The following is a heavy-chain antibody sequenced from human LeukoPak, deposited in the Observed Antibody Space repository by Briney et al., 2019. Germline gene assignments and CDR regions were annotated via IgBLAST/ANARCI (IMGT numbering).Heavy chain of an antibody. CDR1: GFTFSSYS. CDR2: ISSSSSYI. CDR3: VRGGMSSDGFDY. Sequence: MSGGSLRLSCAASGFTFSSYSMNWVRQAPGKGLECVSSISSSSSYIYYADSVKGRFTISRDNAKNSLYLQMNSLRAEDTAVYYCVRGGMSSDGFDYWGQGTLVTVSS. J-gene: IGHJ4*02. V-gene: IGHV3-21*01. D-gene: IGHD6-25*01.